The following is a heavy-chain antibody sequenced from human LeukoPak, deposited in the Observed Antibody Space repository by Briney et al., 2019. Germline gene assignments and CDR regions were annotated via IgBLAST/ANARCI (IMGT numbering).Heavy chain of an antibody. J-gene: IGHJ6*03. V-gene: IGHV3-21*01. CDR2: ITTSSTYT. CDR1: GFTVSNNY. D-gene: IGHD3-10*01. Sequence: GGSLTLSCAASGFTVSNNYMRWVRQAPGKGLEWVSSITTSSTYTFYADSVKGRFTISRDNAKNTLYLQMNSLRAEDTAVYYCARVFKGSGSYVPYYMDVWGKGTTVTISS. CDR3: ARVFKGSGSYVPYYMDV.